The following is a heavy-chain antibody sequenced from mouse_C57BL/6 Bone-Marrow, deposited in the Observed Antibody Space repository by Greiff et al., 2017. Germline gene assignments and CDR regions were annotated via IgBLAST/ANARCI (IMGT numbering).Heavy chain of an antibody. V-gene: IGHV1-64*01. J-gene: IGHJ1*03. CDR1: GYTFTSYW. CDR3: ARKGNYYYGSLWYFDV. Sequence: QVQLQQSGAELVKPGASVKLSCKASGYTFTSYWMHWVKQRPGQGLEWIGMIHPNSGSTNYNEKFKSKATLTVDKSSSTAYMQLSSLTSEDSAVYYCARKGNYYYGSLWYFDVWGTGTTVTVSS. CDR2: IHPNSGST. D-gene: IGHD1-1*01.